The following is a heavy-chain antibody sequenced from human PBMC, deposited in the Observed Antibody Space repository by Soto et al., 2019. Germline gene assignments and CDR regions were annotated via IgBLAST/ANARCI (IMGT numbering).Heavy chain of an antibody. CDR3: ARSTGTAPYYYYYYGMDV. J-gene: IGHJ6*02. Sequence: GGTDYAQKFQGWVTMTRDTSISTAYMELGRLRSDDTAVYYCARSTGTAPYYYYYYGMDVWGQGTTVTVSS. D-gene: IGHD1-1*01. CDR2: GGT. V-gene: IGHV1-2*04.